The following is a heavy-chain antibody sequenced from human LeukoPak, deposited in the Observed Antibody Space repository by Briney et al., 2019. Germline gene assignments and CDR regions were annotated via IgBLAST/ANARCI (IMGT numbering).Heavy chain of an antibody. D-gene: IGHD5-24*01. CDR2: IYSGGST. J-gene: IGHJ4*02. V-gene: IGHV3-66*01. CDR3: ARGGGPGYRTYFDY. CDR1: GFSVSSNY. Sequence: PGGSLRLSYAASGSSGFSVSSNYMSWVRQAPGKGLEWVSVIYSGGSTYNADSVKGRFTISRDNSKNTLYLQMNSLRAEDTAVYYCARGGGPGYRTYFDYWGQGTLVTVSS.